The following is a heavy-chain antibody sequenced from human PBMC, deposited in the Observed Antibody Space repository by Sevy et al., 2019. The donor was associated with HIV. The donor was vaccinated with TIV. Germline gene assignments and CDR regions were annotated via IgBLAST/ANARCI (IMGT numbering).Heavy chain of an antibody. CDR3: ARGSGSGYYFGY. Sequence: SETLSLTCAVYGGSFSGYYWSWIRQPPGKGLEWIGEINHSGSTNYNPSLKSRVTISVDTSKNQFSLKLSSVTAADTAGYYCARGSGSGYYFGYWGQRTLVTVSS. CDR2: INHSGST. V-gene: IGHV4-34*01. CDR1: GGSFSGYY. D-gene: IGHD3-3*01. J-gene: IGHJ4*02.